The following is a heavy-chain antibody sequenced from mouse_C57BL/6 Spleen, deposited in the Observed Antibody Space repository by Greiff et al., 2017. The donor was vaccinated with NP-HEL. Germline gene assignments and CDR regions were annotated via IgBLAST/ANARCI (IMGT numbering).Heavy chain of an antibody. Sequence: QVQLKESGAELVRPGTSVKVSCKASGYAFTNYLIEWVKQRPGQGLEWIGVINPGSGGTNYNEKFKGKATLTADKSSSTAYMQLSSLTSEDSAVYFCAREDSSGTSDYWGQGTTLTVSS. CDR3: AREDSSGTSDY. D-gene: IGHD3-2*02. CDR2: INPGSGGT. V-gene: IGHV1-54*01. CDR1: GYAFTNYL. J-gene: IGHJ2*01.